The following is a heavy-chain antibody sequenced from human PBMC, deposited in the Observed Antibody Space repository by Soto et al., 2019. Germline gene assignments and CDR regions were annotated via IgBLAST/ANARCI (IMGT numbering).Heavy chain of an antibody. Sequence: ASDTLSHTCAVYGGYFSGYYWSWIRQPPGKAMEWNGEINHSGSTNYKLSLKSRVTISVDTSKNQFSLKLSSVNAADTAVYYCARAVGGSLQSLRPIAAAGTAMNWFDPWGQESLVTVSS. CDR2: INHSGST. D-gene: IGHD6-13*01. J-gene: IGHJ5*02. CDR1: GGYFSGYY. V-gene: IGHV4-34*01. CDR3: ARAVGGSLQSLRPIAAAGTAMNWFDP.